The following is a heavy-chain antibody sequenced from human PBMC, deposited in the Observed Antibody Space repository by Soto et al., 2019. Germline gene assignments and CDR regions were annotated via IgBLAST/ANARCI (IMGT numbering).Heavy chain of an antibody. CDR1: GFTFDDYA. V-gene: IGHV3-9*01. D-gene: IGHD1-7*01. CDR3: AKDLETGTPSWGWFDP. Sequence: EVQLVESGGGLVQPGRSLRLSCAASGFTFDDYAMHWVRQGQGKGLEWVAGISWNSGRIGYADSVKGRFTISRDNSKKSLYLQMNSLRAEDTALYYCAKDLETGTPSWGWFDPWGQGTLVTVSS. J-gene: IGHJ5*02. CDR2: ISWNSGRI.